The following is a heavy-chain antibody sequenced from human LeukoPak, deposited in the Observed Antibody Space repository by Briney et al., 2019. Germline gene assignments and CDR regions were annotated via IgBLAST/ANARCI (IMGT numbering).Heavy chain of an antibody. Sequence: GGSLRLSCAASGFTFSRHHMDWVRQAPGKGLEWVANIKQDGSEKYYVDSVKGRFTISRDNAKNSLYLQMNSLRAEDTAVYYCARDRVTLNWFDPWGQGTLVTVSS. J-gene: IGHJ5*02. CDR3: ARDRVTLNWFDP. CDR1: GFTFSRHH. V-gene: IGHV3-7*01. D-gene: IGHD5/OR15-5a*01. CDR2: IKQDGSEK.